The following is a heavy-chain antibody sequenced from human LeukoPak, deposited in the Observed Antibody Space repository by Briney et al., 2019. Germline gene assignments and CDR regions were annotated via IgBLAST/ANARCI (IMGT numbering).Heavy chain of an antibody. Sequence: SETLSLTRTVSGGSISSSSYYWGWIRQPPGKGLEWIGSIYYSGSTYYNPSLKSRVTISVDTSKNQFSLKLSSVTAADTAVYYCARHSMTRVNWFDPWGQGTLVTVSS. CDR2: IYYSGST. J-gene: IGHJ5*02. CDR1: GGSISSSSYY. D-gene: IGHD4-17*01. CDR3: ARHSMTRVNWFDP. V-gene: IGHV4-39*01.